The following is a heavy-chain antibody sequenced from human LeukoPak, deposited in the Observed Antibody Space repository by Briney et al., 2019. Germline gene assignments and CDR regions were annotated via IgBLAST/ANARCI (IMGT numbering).Heavy chain of an antibody. CDR1: GGSISSSY. J-gene: IGHJ3*02. CDR2: ISYSGST. Sequence: PSETLSLTCTVSGGSISSSYWSWIRRPPGKGLEWIGHISYSGSTNYNPSLQSRVTMSVDSSKNLFSLKLSSVTAADTAVYYCASTDYGGNSRRSAFDIWGQGTMVTVSS. V-gene: IGHV4-59*01. D-gene: IGHD4-23*01. CDR3: ASTDYGGNSRRSAFDI.